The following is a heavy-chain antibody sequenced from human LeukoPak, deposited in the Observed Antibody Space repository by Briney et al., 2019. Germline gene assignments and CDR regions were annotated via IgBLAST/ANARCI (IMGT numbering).Heavy chain of an antibody. CDR1: GGSISSGEYY. CDR3: ARARTYYFDY. J-gene: IGHJ4*02. CDR2: IYYRGST. V-gene: IGHV4-30-4*01. Sequence: SETLSLTCTVYGGSISSGEYYWSWIRQPPGQGLEWIGYIYYRGSTYYNPSLKSRVIISVDTSKNQFSLKLSSMTAADTAVYYCARARTYYFDYWGQGTQVTVSS.